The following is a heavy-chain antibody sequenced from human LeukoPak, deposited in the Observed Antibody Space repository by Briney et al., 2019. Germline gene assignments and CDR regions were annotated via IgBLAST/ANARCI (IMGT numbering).Heavy chain of an antibody. CDR3: AGGTPWGYFDT. D-gene: IGHD1-26*01. J-gene: IGHJ4*02. Sequence: SQTLSLTCAVSGGSISSGGYSWSWIRQPPGKGLEWIGYIYHSGSTYYNPSLKSRVTISVDRSKNQFSLKLSSVTAADTAVYFCAGGTPWGYFDTGGKEPLVTV. CDR2: IYHSGST. V-gene: IGHV4-30-2*01. CDR1: GGSISSGGYS.